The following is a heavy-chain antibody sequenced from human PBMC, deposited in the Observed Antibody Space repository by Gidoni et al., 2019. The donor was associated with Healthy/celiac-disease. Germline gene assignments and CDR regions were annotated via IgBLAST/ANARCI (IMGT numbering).Heavy chain of an antibody. CDR3: AREGRYCSGGSCYSRGMDV. J-gene: IGHJ6*02. V-gene: IGHV3-13*05. CDR1: GFTFSSYD. Sequence: EVQLVEPGGGLVQPGGSLRLSCAASGFTFSSYDMHWVRQATGKGLEWVSAIGTAGDPYYPGSVKGRFTISRENAKNSLYLQMNSLRAGDSAVYYCAREGRYCSGGSCYSRGMDVWGQGTTVTVSS. D-gene: IGHD2-15*01. CDR2: IGTAGDP.